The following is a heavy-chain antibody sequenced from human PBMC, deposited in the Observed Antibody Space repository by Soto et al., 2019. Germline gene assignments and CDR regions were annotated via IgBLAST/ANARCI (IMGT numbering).Heavy chain of an antibody. V-gene: IGHV1-24*01. Sequence: ASVKVSCKVSGYTLTELSMHWVRQAPGKGLEWMGGFDPEDGETIYAQKFQGRVTMTEDTSTDTAYMELSSLRSEDTAVYYCATDSGSYSSSWYELVYWGQGTLVTVSS. J-gene: IGHJ4*02. CDR2: FDPEDGET. CDR1: GYTLTELS. CDR3: ATDSGSYSSSWYELVY. D-gene: IGHD6-13*01.